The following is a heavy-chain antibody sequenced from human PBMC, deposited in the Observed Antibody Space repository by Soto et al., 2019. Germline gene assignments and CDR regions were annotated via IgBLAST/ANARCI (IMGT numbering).Heavy chain of an antibody. CDR2: IYYSGST. J-gene: IGHJ5*02. V-gene: IGHV4-59*01. Sequence: SETLSLTCTVSGGSISSYYWSWIRQPPGKGLEWIGYIYYSGSTNYNPSLKSRVTISVDTSKNQFSLKLSSVTAADTAVYYCARYCSSGSCLNWFDPWGQGTLVTVSS. CDR1: GGSISSYY. CDR3: ARYCSSGSCLNWFDP. D-gene: IGHD2-15*01.